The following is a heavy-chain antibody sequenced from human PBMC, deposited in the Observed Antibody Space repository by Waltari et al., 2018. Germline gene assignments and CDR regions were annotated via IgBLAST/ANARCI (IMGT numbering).Heavy chain of an antibody. CDR2: IYHSGST. D-gene: IGHD3-3*01. Sequence: VQLQESGPGLVKPSETLSLTCVVSGYSISSGYYWGWIRQPPGKGLERIGSIYHSGSTYYNPSLKSRVTMSIDTSRNQFSLKLTSVTAADTAVYYCARHGTRITMTSSFHYWGQGTLVTVSS. CDR3: ARHGTRITMTSSFHY. J-gene: IGHJ4*02. V-gene: IGHV4-38-2*01. CDR1: GYSISSGYY.